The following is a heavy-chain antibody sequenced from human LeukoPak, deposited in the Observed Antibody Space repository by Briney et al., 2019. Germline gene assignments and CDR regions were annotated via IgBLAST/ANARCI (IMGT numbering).Heavy chain of an antibody. CDR3: AKDHSSSWYVALSDY. CDR1: GFTFSSYA. D-gene: IGHD6-13*01. J-gene: IGHJ4*02. CDR2: ISGSGGST. V-gene: IGHV3-23*01. Sequence: PGGSLRLSCAASGFTFSSYAMSWVRQAPGKGPEWVSAISGSGGSTYYADSVKGRFTISRDNSKNTLYLQMNSLRAEDTAVYYCAKDHSSSWYVALSDYWGQGTLVTVSS.